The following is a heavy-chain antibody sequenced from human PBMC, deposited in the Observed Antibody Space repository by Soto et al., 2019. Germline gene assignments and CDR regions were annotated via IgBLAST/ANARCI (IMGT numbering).Heavy chain of an antibody. D-gene: IGHD1-1*01. CDR2: IYHSGST. CDR1: GGSISSGGYS. Sequence: SETLSLTCAVSGGSISSGGYSWSWIRQPPGKGLEWIGYIYHSGSTYYNPSLKSRVTISVDRSKNQFSLKLSSVTAADTAVYYCAREGTAGYYYYGMDVWGQGTTATVS. CDR3: AREGTAGYYYYGMDV. J-gene: IGHJ6*02. V-gene: IGHV4-30-2*01.